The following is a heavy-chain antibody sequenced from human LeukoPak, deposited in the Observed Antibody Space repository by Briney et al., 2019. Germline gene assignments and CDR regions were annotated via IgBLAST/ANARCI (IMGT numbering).Heavy chain of an antibody. J-gene: IGHJ6*03. CDR1: GYTFIRYY. V-gene: IGHV1-46*03. CDR2: IAPSGSTT. CDR3: ARPPRHFYYYYMAI. Sequence: ASVKVSCKTSGYTFIRYYMNWGRQAPGQGLEWMGIIAPSGSTTSYAPKFQGSLTMTRDTSTSTDYMELTGLTSEDTAVYYCARPPRHFYYYYMAIWGTGTTVTVSS.